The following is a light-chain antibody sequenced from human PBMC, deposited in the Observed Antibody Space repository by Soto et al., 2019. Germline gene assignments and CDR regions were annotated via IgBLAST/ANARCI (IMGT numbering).Light chain of an antibody. CDR1: QSVSSNY. Sequence: ENVLTQSPGTLSLSPGERVTLSCRASQSVSSNYLAWYQQKPGQAPRLLIYGASSRATGIPDRFSGSGSGTDFTLTINRLEPEDIAVYYCQQYGRSPGLFTFGPGTKVDI. CDR2: GAS. V-gene: IGKV3-20*01. CDR3: QQYGRSPGLFT. J-gene: IGKJ3*01.